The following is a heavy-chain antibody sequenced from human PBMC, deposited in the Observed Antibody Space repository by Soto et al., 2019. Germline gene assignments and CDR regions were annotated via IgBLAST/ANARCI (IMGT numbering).Heavy chain of an antibody. CDR1: GFTFSTYT. CDR3: VKVPRSYEFLYYFDY. J-gene: IGHJ4*02. D-gene: IGHD1-26*01. Sequence: GGSLRLSCSASGFTFSTYTMFWVRQAPGKGLEYVSAISSSGGSTYYADSVKGRFTISRDNSKNTLYLQMSSLRAEDTAVYYCVKVPRSYEFLYYFDYWGQGTLVTVSS. CDR2: ISSSGGST. V-gene: IGHV3-64D*08.